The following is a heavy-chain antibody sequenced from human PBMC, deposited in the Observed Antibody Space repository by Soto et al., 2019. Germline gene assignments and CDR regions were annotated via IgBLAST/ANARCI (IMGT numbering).Heavy chain of an antibody. D-gene: IGHD6-19*01. CDR2: ISAYNGNT. V-gene: IGHV1-18*01. CDR3: ATEDSSASALGYYFDY. Sequence: ASVKVSCKASGYTFTSYGISWVRQAPGQGLEWMGWISAYNGNTNYAQKLQGRVTMTTDTSTSTAYMELRSLRSDDAAVYYCATEDSSASALGYYFDYWGQGTLVTVSS. J-gene: IGHJ4*02. CDR1: GYTFTSYG.